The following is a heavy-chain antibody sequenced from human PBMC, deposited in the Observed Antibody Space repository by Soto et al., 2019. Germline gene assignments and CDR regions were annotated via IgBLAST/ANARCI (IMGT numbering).Heavy chain of an antibody. CDR2: IYYSERTSYNSGST. V-gene: IGHV4-39*01. CDR1: GDSMTSSSYY. Sequence: PSETLSLTCTVSGDSMTSSSYYWCWIRQPPGKGLEWIGSIYYSERTSYNSGSTYYSPSLKSRVTISGDTSKSQFSLNLSSVTAADTAVYYCARHTRNQFDPWGQGTLVTVSS. CDR3: ARHTRNQFDP. J-gene: IGHJ5*02.